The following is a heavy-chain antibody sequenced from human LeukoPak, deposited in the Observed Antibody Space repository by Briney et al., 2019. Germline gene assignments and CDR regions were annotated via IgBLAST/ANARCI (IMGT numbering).Heavy chain of an antibody. CDR1: EFSVGSNY. CDR3: AKETPQTYYYDSSGYYPY. Sequence: GGSLRLSCAASEFSVGSNYMTWVRQAPGKGLEWVSLIYSGGSTYYADSVKGRFTISRDNSKNTLYLQMNSLRAEDTAVYYCAKETPQTYYYDSSGYYPYWGQGTLVTVSS. CDR2: IYSGGST. V-gene: IGHV3-66*01. J-gene: IGHJ4*02. D-gene: IGHD3-22*01.